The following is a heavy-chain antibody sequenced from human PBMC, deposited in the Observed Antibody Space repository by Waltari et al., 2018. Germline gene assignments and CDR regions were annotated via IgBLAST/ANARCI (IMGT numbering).Heavy chain of an antibody. D-gene: IGHD3-9*01. CDR2: MNPYTGET. CDR1: GYTFITYH. CDR3: ARGNFDILTGATYYYYYGLDV. V-gene: IGHV1-8*01. Sequence: QVQLLQSGAEVKKPGASVKVSCKTSGYTFITYHIIWVRQPHGQGLEWMGWMNPYTGETDYAQKFHGRVTMTRTTSINTAYMELSSLTSEDTAVYYCARGNFDILTGATYYYYYGLDVWGQGTTVTVSS. J-gene: IGHJ6*02.